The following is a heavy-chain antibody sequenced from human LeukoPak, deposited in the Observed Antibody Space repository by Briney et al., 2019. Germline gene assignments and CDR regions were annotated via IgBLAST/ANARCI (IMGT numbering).Heavy chain of an antibody. CDR3: ATFRRYYYDSSGYFGY. D-gene: IGHD3-22*01. Sequence: ASVKVSCKVSGYTLTELSMHWVRQAPGKGLEWMGGFDPEDGETIYAQKFQGRVTMTEDTSTDTAYMELSSLRSEDTAVYYCATFRRYYYDSSGYFGYWGQGTLVTASS. CDR1: GYTLTELS. V-gene: IGHV1-24*01. J-gene: IGHJ4*02. CDR2: FDPEDGET.